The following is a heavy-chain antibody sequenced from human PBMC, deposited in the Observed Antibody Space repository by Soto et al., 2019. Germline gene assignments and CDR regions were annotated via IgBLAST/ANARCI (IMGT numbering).Heavy chain of an antibody. Sequence: SETLSLTCGVYGGSRRNYYWNWVRQPPGKGLEWIGEVNHSGEATYNPSLQSRLTISLDTSNNQFSLNLSSLTAADTAVYYCASSPVTGIYYAMYGWGQGTTVTVSS. CDR2: VNHSGEA. D-gene: IGHD6-19*01. CDR1: GGSRRNYY. J-gene: IGHJ6*02. CDR3: ASSPVTGIYYAMYG. V-gene: IGHV4-34*01.